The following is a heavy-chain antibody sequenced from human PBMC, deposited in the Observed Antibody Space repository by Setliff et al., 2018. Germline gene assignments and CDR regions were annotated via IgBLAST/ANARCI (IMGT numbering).Heavy chain of an antibody. J-gene: IGHJ3*02. V-gene: IGHV5-51*01. CDR1: GYTFSTYW. D-gene: IGHD6-13*01. Sequence: GESLKISCKGSGYTFSTYWIGWVRQMPGKGLEWMGIIYPGDSETRYSPSFQGQVTISADKSISTAYLQWSSLKASDTAMYYCARRIGTGHQAFDIWGQGTMVTVSS. CDR3: ARRIGTGHQAFDI. CDR2: IYPGDSET.